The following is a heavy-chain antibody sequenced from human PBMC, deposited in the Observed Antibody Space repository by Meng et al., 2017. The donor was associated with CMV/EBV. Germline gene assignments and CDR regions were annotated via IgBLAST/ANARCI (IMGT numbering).Heavy chain of an antibody. J-gene: IGHJ3*02. Sequence: SVKVSCKASGGTFSSYAISWVRQAPGQGLEWMGGIIPILGIANYAQKFQGRVTITADKSTSTAYMELSSLRSEHTAVYYCASTNRPPGAEEDAFDIWGQGTMVTVSS. D-gene: IGHD1-26*01. CDR2: IIPILGIA. V-gene: IGHV1-69*10. CDR3: ASTNRPPGAEEDAFDI. CDR1: GGTFSSYA.